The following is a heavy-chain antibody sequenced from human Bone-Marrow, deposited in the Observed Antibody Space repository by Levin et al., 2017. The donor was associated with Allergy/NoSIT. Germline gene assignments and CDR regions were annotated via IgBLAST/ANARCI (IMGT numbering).Heavy chain of an antibody. D-gene: IGHD3-16*01. V-gene: IGHV3-74*01. CDR2: INTDGSST. Sequence: AASVKVSCAASGFSFSSYWMHWVRQAPGKGLVGVSRINTDGSSTRYADSVKGRFTISRDNAKNTLYLQMNSLRVEDTAVYYCVRPKYLTYYYYGMDVWGQGTTVTVTS. J-gene: IGHJ6*02. CDR3: VRPKYLTYYYYGMDV. CDR1: GFSFSSYW.